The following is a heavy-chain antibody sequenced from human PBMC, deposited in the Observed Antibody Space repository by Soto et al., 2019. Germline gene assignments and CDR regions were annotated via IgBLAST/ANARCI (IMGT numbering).Heavy chain of an antibody. V-gene: IGHV4-39*01. CDR1: GGSISSSSYY. CDR2: IYYSGST. J-gene: IGHJ3*02. D-gene: IGHD3-3*01. Sequence: QLQLQESGPGLVKPSETLSLTCPVSGGSISSSSYYWGWIRQPPGKGLEWIGSIYYSGSTYYNPSLKSRVTISVDTSKNQFSLKLSSVTAADTAVYYCARRPDYDFWEWSAFDIWGQGTMVTVSS. CDR3: ARRPDYDFWEWSAFDI.